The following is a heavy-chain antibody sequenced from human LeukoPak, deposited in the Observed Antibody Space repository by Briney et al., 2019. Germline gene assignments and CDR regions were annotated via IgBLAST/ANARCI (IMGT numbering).Heavy chain of an antibody. CDR2: INSDGSST. Sequence: GGSLRLSCAASGFTFSSYWMHWVRQAPGKGLVWVSRINSDGSSTSYADSVKGRFTISRDNAKNTLYLQMNSLRAEDTAVYYCARDASSSWSRLWFDPWGQGTLVTVSS. CDR1: GFTFSSYW. CDR3: ARDASSSWSRLWFDP. J-gene: IGHJ5*02. V-gene: IGHV3-74*01. D-gene: IGHD6-13*01.